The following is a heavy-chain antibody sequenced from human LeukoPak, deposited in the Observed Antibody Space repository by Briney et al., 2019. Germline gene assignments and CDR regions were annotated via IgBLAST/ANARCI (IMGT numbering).Heavy chain of an antibody. CDR2: ISGSGSTT. V-gene: IGHV3-48*01. J-gene: IGHJ4*02. CDR3: ARSFSGSYGCDY. D-gene: IGHD1-26*01. CDR1: GFTFSSYA. Sequence: GGSLRLSCTSSGFTFSSYAMSWVRQAPGKGLHWVSSISGSGSTTNYADSVKGRFTISRDNAKNSVFLQMNSLRAEDTAMYHCARSFSGSYGCDYWGQGTLVTVSS.